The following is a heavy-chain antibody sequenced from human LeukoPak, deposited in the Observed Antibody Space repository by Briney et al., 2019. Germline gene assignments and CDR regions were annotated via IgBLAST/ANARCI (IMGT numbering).Heavy chain of an antibody. J-gene: IGHJ6*02. CDR1: GFTFSSYA. Sequence: QPGGSLKLSCAASGFTFSSYAMHWVRQAPGKGLEYVSAISSNGGSTYYANSVKGRFTISRDNSKNTLYLQMGSLRAEDMAVYYCARRDTAMVASFYYYYGMDVWGQGTTVTVSS. V-gene: IGHV3-64*01. D-gene: IGHD5-18*01. CDR2: ISSNGGST. CDR3: ARRDTAMVASFYYYYGMDV.